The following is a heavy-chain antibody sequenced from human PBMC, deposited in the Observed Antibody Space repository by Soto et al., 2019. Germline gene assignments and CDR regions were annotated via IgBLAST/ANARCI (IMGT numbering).Heavy chain of an antibody. CDR2: IYYSGNT. CDR3: ARVPSP. CDR1: GGSISGSSYY. J-gene: IGHJ5*02. V-gene: IGHV4-39*07. Sequence: SETLSLTCTVSGGSISGSSYYWGWIRQPPGKGLEWIGNIYYSGNTYYNPSLKSRVTISVDRSKNQFSLKLNSVTAADTAVYYCARVPSPWGQGTLVTVSS.